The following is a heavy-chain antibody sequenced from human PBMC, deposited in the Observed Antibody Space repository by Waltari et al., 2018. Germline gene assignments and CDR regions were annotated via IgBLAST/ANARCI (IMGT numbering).Heavy chain of an antibody. Sequence: WVRQAPGKDPVWVSRINKDASVISYADSVKGRVTISRDNAKKMVFQQMNSLRVEDTAVYYCVSTGDSGFWGQGTLVTASS. J-gene: IGHJ4*02. V-gene: IGHV3-74*01. CDR2: INKDASVI. CDR3: VSTGDSGF. D-gene: IGHD2-21*02.